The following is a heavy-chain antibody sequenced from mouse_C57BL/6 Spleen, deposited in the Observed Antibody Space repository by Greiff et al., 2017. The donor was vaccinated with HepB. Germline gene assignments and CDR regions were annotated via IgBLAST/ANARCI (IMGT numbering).Heavy chain of an antibody. CDR3: ARHEERSNRDYAMDY. D-gene: IGHD2-5*01. Sequence: QVHVKQSGAELVKPGASVKLSCKASGYTFTEYTIHWVKQRSGQGLEWIGWFYPGSGSIKYNEKFKDKATLTADKSSSTVYMELSRLTSEDSAVYFCARHEERSNRDYAMDYWGQGTSVTVSS. CDR1: GYTFTEYT. CDR2: FYPGSGSI. V-gene: IGHV1-62-2*01. J-gene: IGHJ4*01.